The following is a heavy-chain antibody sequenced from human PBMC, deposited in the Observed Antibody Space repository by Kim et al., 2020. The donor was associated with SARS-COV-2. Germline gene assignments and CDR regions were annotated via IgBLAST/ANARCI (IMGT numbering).Heavy chain of an antibody. Sequence: ASVKVSCKTSGYSFSTYGISWVRQAPGQGLEWMGWINGFKGDTNYAQKFQGRVTMTTDTSTNTAYLELRSLRSDDTAVYYCTRDHQEVLIGFDPWGQGTLVPVSS. J-gene: IGHJ5*02. CDR2: INGFKGDT. CDR1: GYSFSTYG. V-gene: IGHV1-18*01. D-gene: IGHD2-21*01. CDR3: TRDHQEVLIGFDP.